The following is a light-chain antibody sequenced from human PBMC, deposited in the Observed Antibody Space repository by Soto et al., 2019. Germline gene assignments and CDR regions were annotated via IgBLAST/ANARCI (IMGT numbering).Light chain of an antibody. J-gene: IGKJ1*01. CDR1: QGISDW. Sequence: DIQMTQSPATLSASVGDRATITCRASQGISDWLAWYQQKPGQPPRLLIYDSSSLDSGVPSRFSGSGYGTEFTLTISGLQTEDFATFYCQQYDSFPWTFGQGTSVEIK. CDR3: QQYDSFPWT. V-gene: IGKV1-5*01. CDR2: DSS.